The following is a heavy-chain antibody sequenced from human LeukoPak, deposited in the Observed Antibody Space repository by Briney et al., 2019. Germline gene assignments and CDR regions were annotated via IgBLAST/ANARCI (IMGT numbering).Heavy chain of an antibody. CDR1: GFTFSDYY. V-gene: IGHV3-11*01. CDR2: ISNSGDTT. D-gene: IGHD3-16*01. J-gene: IGHJ6*02. Sequence: TGGSLRLSCAASGFTFSDYYMTWIRQAPGKGLEWVSYISNSGDTTYYGDSVKGRFTISRDNAKNSLYLQMDNLRVEDTAVYYCARVGHLWGYGMDVWGQGTTVTVSS. CDR3: ARVGHLWGYGMDV.